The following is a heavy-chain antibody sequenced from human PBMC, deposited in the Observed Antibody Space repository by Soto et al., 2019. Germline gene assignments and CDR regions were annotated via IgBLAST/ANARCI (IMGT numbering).Heavy chain of an antibody. Sequence: GESLKISCKGSGYSFTSYWISWVRQMPGKGLEWMGRIDPSDSYTNYSPSFQGHVTISADKSISTAYLQWSSLKASDTAMYYCAREYSSSWTSYYYYYYGMDVWGQGTTVTSP. V-gene: IGHV5-10-1*01. CDR1: GYSFTSYW. D-gene: IGHD6-13*01. CDR2: IDPSDSYT. CDR3: AREYSSSWTSYYYYYYGMDV. J-gene: IGHJ6*02.